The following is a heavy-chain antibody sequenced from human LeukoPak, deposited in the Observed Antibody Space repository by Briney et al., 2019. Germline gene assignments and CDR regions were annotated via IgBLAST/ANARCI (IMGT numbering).Heavy chain of an antibody. J-gene: IGHJ4*02. CDR2: LTPLAGTP. Sequence: ASVKVSCKASGDTFGTFSFDWVRQAPSEGLEWLGGLTPLAGTPNYAQKFQGRLTISADKSTSTVYMELSRLTSEDTAVYFCAKFWSGYFTDWGQGTLVSVSS. CDR1: GDTFGTFS. V-gene: IGHV1-69*06. D-gene: IGHD3-3*01. CDR3: AKFWSGYFTD.